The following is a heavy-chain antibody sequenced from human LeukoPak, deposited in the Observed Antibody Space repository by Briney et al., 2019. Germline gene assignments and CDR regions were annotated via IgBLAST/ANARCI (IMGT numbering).Heavy chain of an antibody. CDR3: ARDRSSSSWYPHYWYFDL. J-gene: IGHJ2*01. Sequence: ASVKVSCKASGGTFSSYAISWVRQAPGQGLEWMGGIIPIFDTANYAQKFQGRVTITADESTSTAYMELSSLRSEDTAVYYCARDRSSSSWYPHYWYFDLWGRGTLVTVSS. CDR2: IIPIFDTA. CDR1: GGTFSSYA. D-gene: IGHD6-13*01. V-gene: IGHV1-69*13.